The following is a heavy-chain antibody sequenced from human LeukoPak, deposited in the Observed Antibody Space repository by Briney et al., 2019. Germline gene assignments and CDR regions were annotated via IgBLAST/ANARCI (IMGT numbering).Heavy chain of an antibody. CDR1: GFTFANSW. CDR3: TRDTIGSLDY. J-gene: IGHJ4*02. Sequence: GGSLRLSCAASGFTFANSWMAWVRQAPGKGLEWVAIIKQDGSTKHYADSLNGRFTISRDNPKNSLFLQMNNLRADDKAIYYCTRDTIGSLDYWGQGILVTVAS. CDR2: IKQDGSTK. D-gene: IGHD1-26*01. V-gene: IGHV3-7*01.